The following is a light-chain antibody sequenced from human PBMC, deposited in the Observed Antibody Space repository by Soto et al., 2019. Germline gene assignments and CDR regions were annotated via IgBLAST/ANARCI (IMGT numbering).Light chain of an antibody. CDR3: KKLYIFPLT. CDR2: AAS. CDR1: QGISSF. J-gene: IGKJ5*01. V-gene: IGKV1-9*01. Sequence: DIHLTRSPSFLSDSVGDRVNVPGRASQGISSFLAWYQQKPGKAPNLRMYAASTLQSGVPSRFSGGESGTEDTLTISSLQPEESATYYGKKLYIFPLTFGQGTRLEIK.